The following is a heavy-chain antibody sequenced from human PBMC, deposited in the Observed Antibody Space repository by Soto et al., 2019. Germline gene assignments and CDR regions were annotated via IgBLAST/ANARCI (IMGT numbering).Heavy chain of an antibody. J-gene: IGHJ4*02. CDR1: GFTFSSYA. D-gene: IGHD1-26*01. CDR2: ISGSGGST. Sequence: QPGGSLRLSCAASGFTFSSYAMSWVPQAPGKGLEWVSAISGSGGSTYYADSVKGRFTISRDNSKNTLYLQMNSLRAEDTAVYYCAKDLSFIVGAFDYWGQGTLVTVSS. CDR3: AKDLSFIVGAFDY. V-gene: IGHV3-23*01.